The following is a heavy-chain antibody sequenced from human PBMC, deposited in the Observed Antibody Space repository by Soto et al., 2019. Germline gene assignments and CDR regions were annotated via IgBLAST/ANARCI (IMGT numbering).Heavy chain of an antibody. Sequence: EVQLVESGGGLIQPGGSLRLSCGASGFTFRSFSMNWVRQAPGKGLEWVSYISSSGSTIYYADSVKGRFTISRDNAKXXXXXXXXXXXXXXXXXXXXXXXXXXXXXYGYVYWGQGTLVTVSS. D-gene: IGHD5-18*01. CDR3: XXXXXXXXXYGYVY. J-gene: IGHJ4*02. CDR2: ISSSGSTI. CDR1: GFTFRSFS. V-gene: IGHV3-48*01.